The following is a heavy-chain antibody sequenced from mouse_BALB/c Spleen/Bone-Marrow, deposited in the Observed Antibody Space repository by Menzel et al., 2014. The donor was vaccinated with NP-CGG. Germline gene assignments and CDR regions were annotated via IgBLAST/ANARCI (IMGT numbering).Heavy chain of an antibody. CDR1: GYSFTGYN. J-gene: IGHJ1*01. CDR2: IDPYYGGT. D-gene: IGHD1-1*01. V-gene: IGHV1S135*01. CDR3: TRGYGSYFHWYYDV. Sequence: QLQPSAPALEKPGASVKISCRASGYSFTGYNMNWVKQSNGKSLEWIGNIDPYYGGTSYNQKFKDNATLTVDKSSSTSYMQLKSLRSEDSAVYYGTRGYGSYFHWYYDVWGAGTTVTVSS.